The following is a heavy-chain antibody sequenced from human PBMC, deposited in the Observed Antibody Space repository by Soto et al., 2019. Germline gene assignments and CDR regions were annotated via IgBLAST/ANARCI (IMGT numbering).Heavy chain of an antibody. V-gene: IGHV4-59*01. CDR1: GGSISSYY. D-gene: IGHD6-13*01. Sequence: SETLSLTCTVSGGSISSYYWSWIRQPPGKGLEWIGYIYYSGSTNYNPSLKSRVTISVDTSKNQFSLKLSSVTAADTAVYYCARASSSWYYFDYWGQGTLVTVSS. CDR2: IYYSGST. CDR3: ARASSSWYYFDY. J-gene: IGHJ4*02.